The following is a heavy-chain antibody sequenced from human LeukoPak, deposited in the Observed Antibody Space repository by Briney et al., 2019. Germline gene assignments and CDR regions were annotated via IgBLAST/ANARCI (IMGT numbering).Heavy chain of an antibody. V-gene: IGHV3-13*01. CDR3: ARRAGEYSHPYDY. D-gene: IGHD4-17*01. J-gene: IGHJ4*02. CDR1: GFTFSTYN. Sequence: GGSLRLSCAASGFTFSTYNMHWVRQATGKGLEWVSAIDTTGDTYYPGSVKGRFTISRENAKNSLYLQMNSLRAGDTAVYYCARRAGEYSHPYDYWGQGTLVTVSS. CDR2: IDTTGDT.